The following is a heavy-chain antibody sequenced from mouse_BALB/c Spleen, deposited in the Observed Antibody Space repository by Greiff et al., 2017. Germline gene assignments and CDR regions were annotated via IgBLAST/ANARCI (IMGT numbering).Heavy chain of an antibody. Sequence: VQLKQSGPELVKPGASVKMSCKASGYTFTSYVMHWVKQKPGQGLEWIGYINPYNDGTKYNEKFKGKATLTSDKSSSTAYMELSSLTSEDSAVYYCARPYYYGSAWFAYWGQGTLVTVSA. J-gene: IGHJ3*01. CDR3: ARPYYYGSAWFAY. CDR2: INPYNDGT. V-gene: IGHV1-14*01. CDR1: GYTFTSYV. D-gene: IGHD1-1*01.